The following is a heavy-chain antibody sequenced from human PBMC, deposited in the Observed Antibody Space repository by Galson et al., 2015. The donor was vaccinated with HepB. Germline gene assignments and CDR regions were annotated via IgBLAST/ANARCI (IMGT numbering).Heavy chain of an antibody. CDR1: GGTFSNYG. CDR3: ARSRRYFDWLLDKNYYYYGMDV. J-gene: IGHJ6*02. CDR2: IIPLFGTA. Sequence: SVKVSCKASGGTFSNYGISWVRQAPGQGLEWMGGIIPLFGTANYAQRFQGRVTITADDSTSTTYMELSSLRSEDTAVYYCARSRRYFDWLLDKNYYYYGMDVWGQGTTVTVSS. V-gene: IGHV1-69*13. D-gene: IGHD3-9*01.